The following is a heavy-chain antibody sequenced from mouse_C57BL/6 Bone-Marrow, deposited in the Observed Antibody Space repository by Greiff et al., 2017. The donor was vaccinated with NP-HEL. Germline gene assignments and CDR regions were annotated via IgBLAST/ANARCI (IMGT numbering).Heavy chain of an antibody. CDR3: ARRGYYYGSSYGDYFDY. J-gene: IGHJ2*01. V-gene: IGHV1-69*01. Sequence: QVQLQQPGAELVMPGASVKLSCKASGYTFTSYWMHWVKQRPGQGLEWIGELDPSDSYTNYNQKFKGKSTLTVDKSSSTADMQLSSLTSEDSAVYYCARRGYYYGSSYGDYFDYWGQGTTLTVSS. CDR1: GYTFTSYW. D-gene: IGHD1-1*01. CDR2: LDPSDSYT.